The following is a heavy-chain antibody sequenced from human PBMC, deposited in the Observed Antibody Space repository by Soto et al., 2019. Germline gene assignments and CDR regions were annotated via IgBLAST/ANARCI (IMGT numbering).Heavy chain of an antibody. V-gene: IGHV3-74*01. CDR1: GFTFSSYW. CDR3: VRTSLVVAAATREDY. J-gene: IGHJ4*02. CDR2: INSDGSST. Sequence: PGGSRRLSCAASGFTFSSYWMHWVRQAPGKGLVWVSRINSDGSSTSYADSVKGRFTISRDNAKNTLYLQMNSLRAEDTAVYYCVRTSLVVAAATREDYWGQGTLVTVSS. D-gene: IGHD2-15*01.